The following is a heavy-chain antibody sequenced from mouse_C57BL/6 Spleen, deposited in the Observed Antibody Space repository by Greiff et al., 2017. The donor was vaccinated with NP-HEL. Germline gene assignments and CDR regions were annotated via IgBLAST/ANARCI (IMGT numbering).Heavy chain of an antibody. CDR3: ARRGGSSYLYAMDY. CDR1: GYTFTSYW. D-gene: IGHD1-1*01. J-gene: IGHJ4*01. V-gene: IGHV1-55*01. CDR2: IYPGSGST. Sequence: VQLQQPGAELVKPGASVKMSCKASGYTFTSYWITWVKPRPGQGLEWLGDIYPGSGSTTYNEKFKSKATLTVDTSSSTAYMQLSSLTSEDSAVYYCARRGGSSYLYAMDYWGQGTSVTVSS.